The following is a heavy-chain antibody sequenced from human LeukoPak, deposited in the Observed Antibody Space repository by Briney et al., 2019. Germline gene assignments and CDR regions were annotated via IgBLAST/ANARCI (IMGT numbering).Heavy chain of an antibody. CDR3: AKGDSSGWTYYFDY. D-gene: IGHD6-19*01. V-gene: IGHV3-48*01. J-gene: IGHJ4*02. CDR1: GFTFSSYS. CDR2: ISSSSSTI. Sequence: PGGSLRLSCAASGFTFSSYSMNWVRQAPGKGLEWVSYISSSSSTIYYADSVKGRFTISRDNSKNTLYLQMNSLRAEDTAVYYCAKGDSSGWTYYFDYRGQGTLVTVSS.